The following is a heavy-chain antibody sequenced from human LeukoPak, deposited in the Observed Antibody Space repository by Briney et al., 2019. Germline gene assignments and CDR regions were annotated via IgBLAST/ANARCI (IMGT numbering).Heavy chain of an antibody. Sequence: SETLSLTCTVSGGSISSSSYYWGWIRQPPGKGLEWIGSIYYSGSPYYNPSLKSRVTISVDTSKNQFSLRLSSVTAADTAVYYCARRERRDGYTFDYWGQGTLVTVSS. CDR1: GGSISSSSYY. D-gene: IGHD5-24*01. V-gene: IGHV4-39*01. CDR3: ARRERRDGYTFDY. CDR2: IYYSGSP. J-gene: IGHJ4*02.